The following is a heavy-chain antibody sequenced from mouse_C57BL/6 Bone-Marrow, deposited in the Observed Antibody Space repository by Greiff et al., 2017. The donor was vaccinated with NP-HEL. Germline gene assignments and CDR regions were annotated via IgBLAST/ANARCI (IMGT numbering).Heavy chain of an antibody. J-gene: IGHJ1*03. CDR1: GYTFTSYW. CDR3: ARSGGNQTIWYFDV. CDR2: IDPSDSYT. D-gene: IGHD1-1*02. Sequence: VQLQQPGAELVRPGTSVKLSCKASGYTFTSYWMHWVKQRPGQGLEWIGVIDPSDSYTNYNQKFKGKATLTVDTSSSTAYLQLSSLTSEDSAVYYCARSGGNQTIWYFDVWGTGTTVTVSS. V-gene: IGHV1-59*01.